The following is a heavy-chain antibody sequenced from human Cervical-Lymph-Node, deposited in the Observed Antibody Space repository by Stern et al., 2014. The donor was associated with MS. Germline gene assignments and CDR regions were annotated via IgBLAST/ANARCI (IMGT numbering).Heavy chain of an antibody. Sequence: VQLEESGPGLVKPSETLSLTCTVSGGSISSSTYYWGWIRQPPGKGLEWIGNIHESGTTYYSPSLKSRVTLSVDTSPNQLSLRLSSVTAADSAVYYCGSGNGWYLHWGQGTLVTVSS. CDR2: IHESGTT. D-gene: IGHD6-19*01. J-gene: IGHJ4*02. V-gene: IGHV4-39*01. CDR3: GSGNGWYLH. CDR1: GGSISSSTYY.